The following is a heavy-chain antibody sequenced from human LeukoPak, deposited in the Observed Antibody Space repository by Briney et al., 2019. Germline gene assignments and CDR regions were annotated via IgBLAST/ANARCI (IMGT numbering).Heavy chain of an antibody. D-gene: IGHD3-22*01. Sequence: TGGSLRLSCAASGFTFSNYWMTWVRQAPGKGLEWVSAISGSGGSTYYADSVKGRFTISRDNSKNTLYLQMNSLRAEDTAVYYCAKEGDYYDSSGYNDYWGQGTLVTVSS. CDR2: ISGSGGST. J-gene: IGHJ4*02. CDR3: AKEGDYYDSSGYNDY. CDR1: GFTFSNYW. V-gene: IGHV3-23*01.